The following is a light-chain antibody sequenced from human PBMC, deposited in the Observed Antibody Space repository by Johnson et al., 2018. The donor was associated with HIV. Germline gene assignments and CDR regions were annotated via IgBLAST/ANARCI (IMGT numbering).Light chain of an antibody. V-gene: IGLV1-51*01. CDR2: DNN. J-gene: IGLJ1*01. CDR3: GTWDSGLGAVYC. CDR1: SSNIGNNY. Sequence: QSVLTQPPSVSAAPGQTVTISCSGSSSNIGNNYVSWYQQLPGTVPKLLIYDNNKRPSGIPDRFSGSKSGTSATLGITGLQTGDEADYYCGTWDSGLGAVYCFGPGTKVTVL.